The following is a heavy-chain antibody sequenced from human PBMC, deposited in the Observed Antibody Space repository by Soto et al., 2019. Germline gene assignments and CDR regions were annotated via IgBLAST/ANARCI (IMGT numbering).Heavy chain of an antibody. CDR3: ARDYSSTVHYYYAMDF. CDR2: ISYDGSNK. J-gene: IGHJ6*02. Sequence: QVQLVESGGGVVQPGRSLRLSCAASGFTFSSYAMHWVRQAPGKGLEWVAVISYDGSNKYYSDSVKGRFTISRDNSKSTLYLQMNRMRPEDTAVYYCARDYSSTVHYYYAMDFWGQGTTVTVSS. D-gene: IGHD6-13*01. CDR1: GFTFSSYA. V-gene: IGHV3-30-3*01.